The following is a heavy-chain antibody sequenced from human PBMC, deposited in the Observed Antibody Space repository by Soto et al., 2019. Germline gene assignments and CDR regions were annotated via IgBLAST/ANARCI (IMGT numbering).Heavy chain of an antibody. J-gene: IGHJ4*02. CDR1: GYTFTRYP. CDR3: ARKDYYGSGIYYFDS. CDR2: LNPANGDT. Sequence: GASVKVSCKASGYTFTRYPIHWVRQAPGQGLKWMGWLNPANGDTGYSQNFQGRVTITRDTSANTAYMEMNSLRSEDTAVYYYARKDYYGSGIYYFDSWGQGTQVTVSS. D-gene: IGHD3-10*01. V-gene: IGHV1-3*01.